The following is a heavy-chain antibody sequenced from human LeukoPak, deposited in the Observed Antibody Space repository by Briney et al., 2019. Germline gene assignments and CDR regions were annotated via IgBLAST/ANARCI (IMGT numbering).Heavy chain of an antibody. D-gene: IGHD3-22*01. Sequence: GRSLRLSCAASGFTFSSYAMHWVRQAPGKGLEWVAVISYDGSNKYYADSVKGRFTISRDNSKNTLYLQMDSLRAEDTAVYYCAKDLRGDYYDSSGYYYEYYFDYWGQGTLVTVSS. CDR1: GFTFSSYA. J-gene: IGHJ4*02. V-gene: IGHV3-30-3*01. CDR3: AKDLRGDYYDSSGYYYEYYFDY. CDR2: ISYDGSNK.